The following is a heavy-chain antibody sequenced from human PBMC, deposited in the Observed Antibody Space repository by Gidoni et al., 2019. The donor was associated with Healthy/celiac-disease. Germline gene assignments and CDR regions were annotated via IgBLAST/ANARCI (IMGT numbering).Heavy chain of an antibody. V-gene: IGHV3-48*02. Sequence: EVQMVESGGGLVQPGGSLRLSGADSGSTVRSYSRNWVRQAPGKGLEWVSFFSSSSSTIYYADSVKGRFTISRDNAKNSLYLQMNSLRDEDTAVYYCARDPRYDYVWGSYRQFDYWGQGTLVTVSS. D-gene: IGHD3-16*02. CDR2: FSSSSSTI. CDR1: GSTVRSYS. J-gene: IGHJ4*02. CDR3: ARDPRYDYVWGSYRQFDY.